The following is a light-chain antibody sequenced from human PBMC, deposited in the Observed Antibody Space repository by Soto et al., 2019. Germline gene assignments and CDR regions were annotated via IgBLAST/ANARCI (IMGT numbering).Light chain of an antibody. J-gene: IGKJ1*01. V-gene: IGKV3-11*01. Sequence: EIVLTQSPATLSLSPGERATLSCRASQSVSSYLAWYQQKPGQAPRLLIYDASTRATGIPARFSGNGSGTDFTLTITSLEPEDFAVYYCQQRSNWPPTFGQGTKVEIK. CDR1: QSVSSY. CDR2: DAS. CDR3: QQRSNWPPT.